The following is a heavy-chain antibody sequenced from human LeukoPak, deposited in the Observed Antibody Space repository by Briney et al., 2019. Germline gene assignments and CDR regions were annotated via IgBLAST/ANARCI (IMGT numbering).Heavy chain of an antibody. D-gene: IGHD6-19*01. CDR2: IYYSGST. V-gene: IGHV4-59*08. CDR1: GGSISSYY. J-gene: IGHJ4*02. CDR3: ARPNSSGWSFDY. Sequence: SETLSLTCTVSGGSISSYYWSWLRQPPGKGLEWIGYIYYSGSTNYNPSLKSRVTISVDTSKNQFSLKLSSVTAADTAVYYCARPNSSGWSFDYWGQGTLVTVSS.